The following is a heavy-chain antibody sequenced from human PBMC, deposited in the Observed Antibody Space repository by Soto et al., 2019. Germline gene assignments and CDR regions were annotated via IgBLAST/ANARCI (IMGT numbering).Heavy chain of an antibody. CDR3: AKDAVPYNGQWDWFDS. D-gene: IGHD3-10*01. Sequence: DVQLLESGGGLVQPGGSLTLSCAASRFTFSDFAMSWVRQAPGKGLEWVSSIGGGGTDTYYADSVKGRFTISRDNSKNTLYVQMDSLREAETAVYYCAKDAVPYNGQWDWFDSWGQGTLVIVSS. CDR1: RFTFSDFA. CDR2: IGGGGTDT. V-gene: IGHV3-23*01. J-gene: IGHJ5*01.